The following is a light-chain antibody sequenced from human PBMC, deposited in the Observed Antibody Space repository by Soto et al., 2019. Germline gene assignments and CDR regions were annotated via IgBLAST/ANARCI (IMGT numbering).Light chain of an antibody. CDR1: TAAVGSGHY. J-gene: IGLJ2*01. CDR2: DTS. Sequence: QAVVTQQPSLTVSPGRTVTLTCGSSTAAVGSGHYPHWFQQKPGQPPRTLINDTSNKLSWTPSRFSCSLLGGKAALSLSGAHPDDDAEYYCLLTYSGSRVFGGGTKLTVL. V-gene: IGLV7-46*01. CDR3: LLTYSGSRV.